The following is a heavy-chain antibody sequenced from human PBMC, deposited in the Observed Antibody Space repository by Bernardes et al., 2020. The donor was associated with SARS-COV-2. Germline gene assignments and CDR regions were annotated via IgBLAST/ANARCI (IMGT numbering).Heavy chain of an antibody. CDR1: GFTFSSYW. CDR2: IKQDGSEK. Sequence: GGSLRLSCAASGFTFSSYWMSWVRQAPGKGLEWVANIKQDGSEKYYVDSVKGRFTISRDNAKNSLYLQMNSLRAEDTAVYYCARDGRGMTTVTTSYYYYYGMDVWGQGTTVTVSS. D-gene: IGHD4-17*01. CDR3: ARDGRGMTTVTTSYYYYYGMDV. V-gene: IGHV3-7*01. J-gene: IGHJ6*02.